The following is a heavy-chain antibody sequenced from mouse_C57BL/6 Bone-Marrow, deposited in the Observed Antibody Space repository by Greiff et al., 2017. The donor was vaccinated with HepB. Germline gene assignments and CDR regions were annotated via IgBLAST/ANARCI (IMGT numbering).Heavy chain of an antibody. D-gene: IGHD1-1*01. CDR2: IDPENGDT. Sequence: VQLKESGAELVRPGASVKLSCTASGFNIKDDYMHWVKQRPEQGLEWIGWIDPENGDTEYASKFQGKATITADTSSNTAYLQLSSLTSEDTAVYYCTTRIYYYGSRRVYFDYWGQGTTLTVSS. J-gene: IGHJ2*01. CDR1: GFNIKDDY. CDR3: TTRIYYYGSRRVYFDY. V-gene: IGHV14-4*01.